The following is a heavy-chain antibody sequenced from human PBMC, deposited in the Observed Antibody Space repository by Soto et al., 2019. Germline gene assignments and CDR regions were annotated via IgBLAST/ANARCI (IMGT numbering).Heavy chain of an antibody. Sequence: SVKVSCKASGGTFSSYAISWVRQAPGQGLEWMGGIIPIFGTANYAQKFQGRVTITADESTSTAYMELSSLRSEDTAVYYCARKPGGYSYGYFEYWGQGTLVTVSS. J-gene: IGHJ4*02. CDR3: ARKPGGYSYGYFEY. V-gene: IGHV1-69*13. CDR2: IIPIFGTA. CDR1: GGTFSSYA. D-gene: IGHD5-18*01.